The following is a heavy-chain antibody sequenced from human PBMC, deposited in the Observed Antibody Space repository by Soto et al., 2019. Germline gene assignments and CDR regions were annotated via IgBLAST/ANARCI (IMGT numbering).Heavy chain of an antibody. CDR2: IKEDGSDK. V-gene: IGHV3-7*01. CDR1: GFPFRSYW. Sequence: VHLVDSGGGLVQPGGSLRLSCVASGFPFRSYWMSWVRQAPGKGLEWVANIKEDGSDKYYVDSVKGRFTISRDNAKNSLYLQMNSLRVEDTAVYYCVGVSLTGSWGQGTLVAVSS. J-gene: IGHJ5*02. CDR3: VGVSLTGS. D-gene: IGHD3-9*01.